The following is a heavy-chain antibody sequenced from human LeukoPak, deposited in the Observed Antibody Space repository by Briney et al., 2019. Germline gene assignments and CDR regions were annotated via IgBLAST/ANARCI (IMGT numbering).Heavy chain of an antibody. Sequence: PGGSLRLSCAVSGFTFSSYALSWVRQAPGKGLEWVSGISENGGTTFYADSVKGRFIITRDNSKNTLYVQMNSLRGEDTAVYYCVKDYGPKQLVFFDSWGQGTLVTVSS. V-gene: IGHV3-23*01. CDR3: VKDYGPKQLVFFDS. D-gene: IGHD6-13*01. CDR2: ISENGGTT. J-gene: IGHJ4*02. CDR1: GFTFSSYA.